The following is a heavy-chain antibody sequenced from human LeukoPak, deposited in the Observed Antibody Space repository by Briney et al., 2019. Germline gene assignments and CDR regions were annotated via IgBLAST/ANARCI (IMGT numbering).Heavy chain of an antibody. CDR1: GGSFSGYY. CDR2: INHSGSS. V-gene: IGHV4-34*01. D-gene: IGHD6-13*01. Sequence: PSETLSLTCAVYGGSFSGYYWSWIRQPPGKGLEWIGEINHSGSSDYSPSLKSRVIISVDTSRNQFSLKLSSVTAADTAVYFCARLVGSSWYREVLRGRDYWGQGTLVTVSS. CDR3: ARLVGSSWYREVLRGRDY. J-gene: IGHJ4*02.